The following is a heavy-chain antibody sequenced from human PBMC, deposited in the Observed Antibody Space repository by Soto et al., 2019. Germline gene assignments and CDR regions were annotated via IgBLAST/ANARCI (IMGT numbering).Heavy chain of an antibody. D-gene: IGHD4-17*01. J-gene: IGHJ4*02. V-gene: IGHV3-33*01. CDR3: ASSGPTTVVTLDY. CDR1: RFTFSSYG. Sequence: QVQLVESGGGVVQPGRSLRLSCAASRFTFSSYGMHWVRQAPGKGLEWVAVIWYDGSNKYYADSVKGRFTISRDNSKNTRYLQMNSLRAEDTAVYYCASSGPTTVVTLDYWGQGTLVTVSS. CDR2: IWYDGSNK.